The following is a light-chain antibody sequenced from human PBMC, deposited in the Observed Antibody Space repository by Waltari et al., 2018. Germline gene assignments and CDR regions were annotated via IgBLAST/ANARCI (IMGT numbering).Light chain of an antibody. CDR2: RDN. J-gene: IGLJ1*01. CDR3: AAWDDSLSVSYV. Sequence: QSVLTQPPSASGTPGQTVTISCSGTNSNIGRNSVFWYQQLPGTAHKLLIYRDNQRPSGVPDRFSGSKSGTSASLAIRGLRSEDDGDYYCAAWDDSLSVSYVFGSGTKVTV. V-gene: IGLV1-47*01. CDR1: NSNIGRNS.